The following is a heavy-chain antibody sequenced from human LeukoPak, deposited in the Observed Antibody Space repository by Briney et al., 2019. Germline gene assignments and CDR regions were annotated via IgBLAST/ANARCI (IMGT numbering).Heavy chain of an antibody. V-gene: IGHV3-49*01. CDR2: IRSIPYGGTT. Sequence: PGGSLRLSCTTSGFTFGDYAVSWFRQAPGRGLEWVGFIRSIPYGGTTDYAASVKGRFTISRDGDKSIAYLQMDSMKTEDTAVYYCTRVQNRYPDYRGQGTLVTVSS. CDR1: GFTFGDYA. CDR3: TRVQNRYPDY. J-gene: IGHJ4*02. D-gene: IGHD1/OR15-1a*01.